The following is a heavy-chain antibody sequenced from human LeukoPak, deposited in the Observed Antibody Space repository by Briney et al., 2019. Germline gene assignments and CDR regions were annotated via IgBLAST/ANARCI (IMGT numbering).Heavy chain of an antibody. J-gene: IGHJ3*02. V-gene: IGHV4-39*07. CDR3: AKGYCSSTSCYNGIVDAFDI. Sequence: PSETLSLTCTVSGGSISSSSYYWGWIRQPPGKGLEWIGSIYYSGSTYYNPSLKSRVTISVDRSKNQFSLRLSSVTAADTAVYYCAKGYCSSTSCYNGIVDAFDIWGQGTMVTVSS. CDR1: GGSISSSSYY. CDR2: IYYSGST. D-gene: IGHD2-2*02.